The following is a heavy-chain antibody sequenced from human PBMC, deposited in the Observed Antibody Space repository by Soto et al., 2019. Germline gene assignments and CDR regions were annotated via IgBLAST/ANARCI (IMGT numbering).Heavy chain of an antibody. Sequence: QVQLVQSGAEVKKPGSSVKVSCKASGGTFSSYAISWVRQAPGQGLEWMGGIIPIFGTANYAQKFQGRVTIAADESTSTAYMERSSLRSEDTAVYYCARSRHCSGGSCYHTADYWGQGTLVTVSS. J-gene: IGHJ4*02. V-gene: IGHV1-69*01. CDR1: GGTFSSYA. CDR2: IIPIFGTA. CDR3: ARSRHCSGGSCYHTADY. D-gene: IGHD2-15*01.